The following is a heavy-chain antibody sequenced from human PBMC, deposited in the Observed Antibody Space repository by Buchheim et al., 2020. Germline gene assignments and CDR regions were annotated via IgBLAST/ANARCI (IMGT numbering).Heavy chain of an antibody. CDR3: ARVWSGIYFDY. Sequence: QLQLQESGPGLVKPSETLSLTCTVSGGSISSASYYWGWIRQPPGKGLEWIGNIYHSGSTFYNQSLKSRVTISVDAAKSHFPLMLSFVTAADTAVYYCARVWSGIYFDYWGQGTL. CDR1: GGSISSASYY. J-gene: IGHJ4*02. CDR2: IYHSGST. D-gene: IGHD3-3*01. V-gene: IGHV4-39*02.